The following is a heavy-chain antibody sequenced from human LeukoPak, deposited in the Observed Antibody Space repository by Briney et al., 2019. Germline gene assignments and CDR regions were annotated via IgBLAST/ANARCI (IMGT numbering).Heavy chain of an antibody. J-gene: IGHJ3*02. CDR1: GGSFSGYY. Sequence: SETLSLTCAVYGGSFSGYYWSWIRQPPGKGLEWIGEINHSGSTNYNPSLKSRVTISVDTSKNQFSLKLSSVTAADTAVYYCARGITIFGVVPEAAFDIWGQGTMVTVSS. CDR2: INHSGST. D-gene: IGHD3-3*01. CDR3: ARGITIFGVVPEAAFDI. V-gene: IGHV4-34*01.